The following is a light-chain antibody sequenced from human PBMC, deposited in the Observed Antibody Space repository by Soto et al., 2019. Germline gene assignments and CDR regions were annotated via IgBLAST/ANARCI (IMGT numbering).Light chain of an antibody. CDR1: SSDVGGYNY. CDR2: EVS. J-gene: IGLJ2*01. Sequence: QSALTQPASVSGSPGQSITISCTGTSSDVGGYNYVSWYQQHPGKAPKLMIYEVSNRPSGVSNRFSGSKSGNTASLTISGXQAEXEADYYCSSYTSSSTLVFGGGTKLTV. V-gene: IGLV2-14*01. CDR3: SSYTSSSTLV.